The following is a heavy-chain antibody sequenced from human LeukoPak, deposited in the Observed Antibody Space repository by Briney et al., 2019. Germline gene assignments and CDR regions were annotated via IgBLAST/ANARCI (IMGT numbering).Heavy chain of an antibody. CDR3: ARGSLGGDYLSY. CDR1: GGSISSGGYY. CDR2: IYYSGST. D-gene: IGHD3-16*01. J-gene: IGHJ4*02. Sequence: PSETLSLTCTVSGGSISSGGYYWSWIRQHPGKGLEWIGYIYYSGSTNYNPSLKSRVTISVDTSKNQFSLKLSSVTAADTAVYYCARGSLGGDYLSYWGQGTLVTVSS. V-gene: IGHV4-61*08.